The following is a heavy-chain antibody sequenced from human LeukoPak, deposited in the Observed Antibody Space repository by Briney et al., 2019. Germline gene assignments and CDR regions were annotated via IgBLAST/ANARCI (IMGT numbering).Heavy chain of an antibody. CDR3: AKGQSASSTFDS. CDR2: IRGSSDVI. J-gene: IGHJ4*02. V-gene: IGHV3-23*01. Sequence: GGSLRLPCAASGFTFSSHAMSWVRQAPGKGLEWISLIRGSSDVIEYADSVRARFTISRDNSKNTVSLQMNNLRAEDTAVYYCAKGQSASSTFDSWGQGTLVTVSS. CDR1: GFTFSSHA.